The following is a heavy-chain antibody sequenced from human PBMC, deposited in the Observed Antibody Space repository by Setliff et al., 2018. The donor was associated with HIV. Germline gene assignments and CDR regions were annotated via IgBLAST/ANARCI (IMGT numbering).Heavy chain of an antibody. J-gene: IGHJ4*02. V-gene: IGHV4-31*03. Sequence: SETLSLTCSVYGGSISRGGRYWGWIRQHPGRGLEWLGYVYYTGESFYKPSLGGRVTFLQDKSKNQFSLELRSVTAADTAVYYCASATVGGASPFDSWGPGTLVTVSS. D-gene: IGHD4-4*01. CDR3: ASATVGGASPFDS. CDR2: VYYTGES. CDR1: GGSISRGGRY.